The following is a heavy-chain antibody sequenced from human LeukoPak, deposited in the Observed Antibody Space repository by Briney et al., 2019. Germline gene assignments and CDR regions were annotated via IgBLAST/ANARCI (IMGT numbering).Heavy chain of an antibody. Sequence: GGSLRLSCAASGFTVSSNYMSWVRQAPGKGLEWVSVIYSGGSTYYANSVKGRFTISRDNAKSSLYLQMNSLRAEDTALYYCATPADDYWGQGTLVTVSS. CDR1: GFTVSSNY. V-gene: IGHV3-53*01. CDR2: IYSGGST. CDR3: ATPADDY. J-gene: IGHJ4*02.